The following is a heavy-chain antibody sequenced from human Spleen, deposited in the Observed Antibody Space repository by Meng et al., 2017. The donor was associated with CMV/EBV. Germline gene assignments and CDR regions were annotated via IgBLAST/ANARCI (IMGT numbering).Heavy chain of an antibody. V-gene: IGHV4-39*01. CDR3: VRSSAWVRTGFDP. CDR1: GGSISTSGYY. J-gene: IGHJ5*02. D-gene: IGHD6-19*01. CDR2: IGHSGFT. Sequence: QPQLAEAGRGLGSPSEALSLPCSFSGGSISTSGYYWGWIRQPPGKGLEWIGSIGHSGFTYYTPSLKSRVTVSIDTSRNQFSLWLTSVTAADTAVYYCVRSSAWVRTGFDPWGQGTLVTVSS.